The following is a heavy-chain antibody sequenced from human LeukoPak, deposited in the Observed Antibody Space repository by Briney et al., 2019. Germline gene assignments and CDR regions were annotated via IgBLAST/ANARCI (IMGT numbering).Heavy chain of an antibody. V-gene: IGHV1-18*01. D-gene: IGHD3-9*01. Sequence: ASVKVSCKASGYTFTSYGISWVRQAPGQGLEWMGWISAYNGNTNYAQKLQGRVTMTTDTSTSTAYMELRSLRPDDTAVYYCARYYDILTGYFAPPHAFDIWGQGTMVTVSS. CDR3: ARYYDILTGYFAPPHAFDI. CDR2: ISAYNGNT. J-gene: IGHJ3*02. CDR1: GYTFTSYG.